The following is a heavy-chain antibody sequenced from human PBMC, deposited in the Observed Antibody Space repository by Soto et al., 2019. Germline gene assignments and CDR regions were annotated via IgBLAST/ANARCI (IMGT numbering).Heavy chain of an antibody. CDR2: IYWDDDK. V-gene: IGHV2-5*02. Sequence: QITLKESGPTLVKPTQTLTLTCTFSGFSLSTSGVGVGWIRQPPGKALEWLALIYWDDDKRYSPSLKSRLTITKDTSKNQVVLTMTNMDPVDTATYYCAHTQGNLYYYGSGSFPRSTREYFDYWGQGTLVTVSS. D-gene: IGHD3-10*01. J-gene: IGHJ4*02. CDR3: AHTQGNLYYYGSGSFPRSTREYFDY. CDR1: GFSLSTSGVG.